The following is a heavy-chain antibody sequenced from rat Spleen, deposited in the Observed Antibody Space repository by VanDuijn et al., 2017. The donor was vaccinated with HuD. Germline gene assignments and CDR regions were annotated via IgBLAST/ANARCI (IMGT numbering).Heavy chain of an antibody. CDR2: ISSSGGST. CDR1: GFTFSDYG. J-gene: IGHJ1*01. CDR3: TREETLYWYFDF. D-gene: IGHD3-4*01. V-gene: IGHV5-46*01. Sequence: EVQLVESGGGLVQPGRSMKLSCAASGFTFSDYGMAWVLQAPTKGLEWVATISSSGGSTYYRDSVKGRFTISRDNAESTLYLQMNSLRSEDTATYYCTREETLYWYFDFWGPGTMVTVSS.